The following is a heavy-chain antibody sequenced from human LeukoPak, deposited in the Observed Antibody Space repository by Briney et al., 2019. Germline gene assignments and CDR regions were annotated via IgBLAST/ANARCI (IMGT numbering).Heavy chain of an antibody. J-gene: IGHJ4*02. CDR2: IRSKANSYAT. D-gene: IGHD3-10*01. CDR3: TTVTMVRDYDY. CDR1: GFTFSGSA. V-gene: IGHV3-73*01. Sequence: GGSLRLSCAASGFTFSGSAMHWVRQASGKGLEWVGRIRSKANSYATAYAASVKGRFTISRDDSKNMLYLEMNNLKIEDTAVYYCTTVTMVRDYDYWGQGTLVTVSS.